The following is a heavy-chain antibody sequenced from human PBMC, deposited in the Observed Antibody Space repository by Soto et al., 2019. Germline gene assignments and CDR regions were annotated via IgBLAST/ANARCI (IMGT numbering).Heavy chain of an antibody. CDR3: ARAPCSSSWGNYYGMDV. V-gene: IGHV1-58*02. CDR1: GFTFIDSA. J-gene: IGHJ6*02. Sequence: SVKVSCKASGFTFIDSAMQWVRQARGQRLEWIGWIVVGIGNTNYAQRFQERVTITTDESTSTAYMELSSLRSEDTAVYYCARAPCSSSWGNYYGMDVWGQGTTVTVSS. D-gene: IGHD6-13*01. CDR2: IVVGIGNT.